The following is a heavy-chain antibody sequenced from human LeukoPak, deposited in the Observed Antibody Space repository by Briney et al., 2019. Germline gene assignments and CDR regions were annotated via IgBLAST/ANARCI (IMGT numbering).Heavy chain of an antibody. CDR3: VREDEHDAFDI. Sequence: PGGSLRLSCGASGFTFSSSEMSWVRQAPGKGLEWLSYTASRGSPTFYADSVQGRFIISRDNAKNSLFLQMNSLRVEDTAVYYCVREDEHDAFDIWGQGTMVTLSS. D-gene: IGHD1/OR15-1a*01. CDR2: TASRGSPT. V-gene: IGHV3-48*03. J-gene: IGHJ3*02. CDR1: GFTFSSSE.